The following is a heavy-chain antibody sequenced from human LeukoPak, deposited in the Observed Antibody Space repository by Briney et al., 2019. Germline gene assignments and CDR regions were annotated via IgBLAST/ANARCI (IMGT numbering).Heavy chain of an antibody. CDR3: ARDRGPYGSGGY. D-gene: IGHD3-10*01. V-gene: IGHV4-39*07. J-gene: IGHJ4*02. CDR1: GGSISSSSYY. CDR2: IYYSGST. Sequence: SVTLSLTCTVSGGSISSSSYYWGWIRQPPGKGLEWIGSIYYSGSTYYNPSLKSRVTISVNTSKNQFSLKRSSVTAADTAVYYCARDRGPYGSGGYWGQGTLVTVSS.